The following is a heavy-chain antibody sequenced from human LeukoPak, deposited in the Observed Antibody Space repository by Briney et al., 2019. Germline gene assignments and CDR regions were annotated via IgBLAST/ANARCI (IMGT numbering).Heavy chain of an antibody. CDR1: GYTFTSYG. CDR2: ISAYNGNT. V-gene: IGHV1-18*01. D-gene: IGHD2-2*01. CDR3: AILPPDIVVVPAPRVAARPSSYYYMDV. Sequence: ASVKVSCKASGYTFTSYGISWVRQAPGQGLEWMGWISAYNGNTNYAQKLQGRVTMTTDTSTSTACMELRSLRSDDTAVYYCAILPPDIVVVPAPRVAARPSSYYYMDVWGKGTTVTVSS. J-gene: IGHJ6*03.